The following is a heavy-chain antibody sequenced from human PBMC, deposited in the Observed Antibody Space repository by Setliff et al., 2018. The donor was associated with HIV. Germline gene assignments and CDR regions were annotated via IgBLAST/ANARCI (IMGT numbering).Heavy chain of an antibody. Sequence: PGGSLRLSCAASGFIFSSKWMHWVRQVPGKGLEWVSAISGSGGSTYYADSVKGRFTISRDNSKNTLYLQMSSLRAEDTAVYYCVKRDRGYNYYYYYYMDVWGKGTTVTVSS. CDR2: ISGSGGST. D-gene: IGHD6-25*01. V-gene: IGHV3-23*01. J-gene: IGHJ6*03. CDR3: VKRDRGYNYYYYYYMDV. CDR1: GFIFSSKW.